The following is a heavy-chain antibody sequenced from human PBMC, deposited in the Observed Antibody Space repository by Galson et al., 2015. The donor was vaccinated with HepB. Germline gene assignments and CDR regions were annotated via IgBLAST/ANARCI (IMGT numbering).Heavy chain of an antibody. CDR3: ARVGVISFGGPFVVPYFFDY. CDR1: GESFSTYS. V-gene: IGHV4-34*01. D-gene: IGHD3-16*01. CDR2: INHSGRT. J-gene: IGHJ4*02. Sequence: ETLSLTCGVSGESFSTYSWTWIRQFPGMGLEWIGEINHSGRTNYKPSLKSRVTISLDTSKNQLSLRLTSMTAADTAVYYCARVGVISFGGPFVVPYFFDYWSQGTLVTVSS.